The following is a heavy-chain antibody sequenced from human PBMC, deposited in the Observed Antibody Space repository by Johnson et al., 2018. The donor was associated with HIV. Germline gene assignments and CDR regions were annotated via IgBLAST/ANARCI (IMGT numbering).Heavy chain of an antibody. CDR1: GFTFSSYD. D-gene: IGHD1-26*01. CDR2: IGTVGDT. Sequence: EVQLVESGGGLVQPGGSLRLSCAASGFTFSSYDMHWVRQATGKGLEWVSAIGTVGDTYYPGSVKGRFTISRENAKNSLYLQMNSLRAGDTAVYYCARSRERGDAFDIWGKGTMVTVSS. J-gene: IGHJ3*02. V-gene: IGHV3-13*01. CDR3: ARSRERGDAFDI.